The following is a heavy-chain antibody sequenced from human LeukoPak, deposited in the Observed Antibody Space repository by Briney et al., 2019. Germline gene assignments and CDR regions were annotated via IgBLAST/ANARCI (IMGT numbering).Heavy chain of an antibody. Sequence: GRSLRLSCAASGFTFDDYAMHWVRQAPGKGLEWVSGISWNSGSIGYADSVKGRFTISRDNAKNSLYLQMNSLRAEDTALYYCAKDTGDWNYVYFDYWGQGTLVTVSS. J-gene: IGHJ4*02. V-gene: IGHV3-9*01. D-gene: IGHD1-7*01. CDR3: AKDTGDWNYVYFDY. CDR1: GFTFDDYA. CDR2: ISWNSGSI.